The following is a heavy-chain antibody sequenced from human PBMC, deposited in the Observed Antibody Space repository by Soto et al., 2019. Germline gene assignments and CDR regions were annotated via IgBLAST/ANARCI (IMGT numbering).Heavy chain of an antibody. Sequence: QVQLVESGGGVVQPGRSLRLSCAASGFTFSSYGMHWVRQAPGKGLEWVAVIWYDGSNKYYADSVKGRFTISRDNSKNTLYLQMNSLRAEDTAVYYCARAVSFARAYYYYYMDVWGKGTTVTVSS. CDR1: GFTFSSYG. D-gene: IGHD6-6*01. J-gene: IGHJ6*03. CDR3: ARAVSFARAYYYYYMDV. V-gene: IGHV3-33*01. CDR2: IWYDGSNK.